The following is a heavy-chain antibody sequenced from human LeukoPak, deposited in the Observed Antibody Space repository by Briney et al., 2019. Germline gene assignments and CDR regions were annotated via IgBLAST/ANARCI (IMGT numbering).Heavy chain of an antibody. CDR2: IYYSGST. CDR1: GDSITSDKW. J-gene: IGHJ5*02. CDR3: ARVLLPHEYNWFDP. Sequence: PSETLSLTCAVSGDSITSDKWWTWIRQPPGKGLEWIGSIYYSGSTYYNPSLKSRVTISVDTSKNQFSLKLSSVTAADTAVYYCARVLLPHEYNWFDPWGQGTLVTVSS. V-gene: IGHV4-38-2*01.